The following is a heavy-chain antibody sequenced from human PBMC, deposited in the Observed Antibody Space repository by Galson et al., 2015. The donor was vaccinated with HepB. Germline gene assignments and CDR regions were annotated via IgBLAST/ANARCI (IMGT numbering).Heavy chain of an antibody. J-gene: IGHJ3*01. CDR2: INIRNGNT. D-gene: IGHD5-12*01. Sequence: SVKVSCKASGYTFTTHAIHWVRQAPGQRLEWLGWINIRNGNTHYSQRFQGRVTITRDTSASTAYMELRSLRYEDMAIYFCARGAYTGSLFDAFDLWGQGTMVTVSS. CDR1: GYTFTTHA. CDR3: ARGAYTGSLFDAFDL. V-gene: IGHV1-3*04.